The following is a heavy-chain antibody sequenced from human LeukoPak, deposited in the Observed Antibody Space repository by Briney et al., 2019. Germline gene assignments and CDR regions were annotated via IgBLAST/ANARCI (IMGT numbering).Heavy chain of an antibody. J-gene: IGHJ4*02. Sequence: PGGSLRLSCAASGFTFSSYAMAWVRQAPGMGMEWVASISASGATTYYADSVRGRFTIARDNLKTTLFLQMSSLRVEDTAVYYCAKIHMNTIRTRFDYWGQGTLVTVSS. CDR3: AKIHMNTIRTRFDY. CDR1: GFTFSSYA. CDR2: ISASGATT. D-gene: IGHD1-14*01. V-gene: IGHV3-23*01.